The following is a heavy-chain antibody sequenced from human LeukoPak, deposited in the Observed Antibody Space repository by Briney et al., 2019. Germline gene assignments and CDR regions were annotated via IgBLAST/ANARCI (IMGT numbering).Heavy chain of an antibody. Sequence: SETLSLTCTVSGGSISSYYWSWIRQPPGKGLEWIGYILDSGSTNYTPSLKSRVTISVDTSKNQFSLKLSSVTAADTAVYYCARSTYYDILTGQYYYYGMDVWGQGTTVTVPS. CDR2: ILDSGST. V-gene: IGHV4-59*01. D-gene: IGHD3-9*01. J-gene: IGHJ6*02. CDR3: ARSTYYDILTGQYYYYGMDV. CDR1: GGSISSYY.